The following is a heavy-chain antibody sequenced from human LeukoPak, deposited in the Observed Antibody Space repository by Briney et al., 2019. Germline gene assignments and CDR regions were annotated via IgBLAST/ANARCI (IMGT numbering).Heavy chain of an antibody. CDR1: GFTFSNYA. Sequence: PGGSLRLSCAASGFTFSNYAMHWVRQAPGKGLEWVAVISYDGSNKYYADSMKGRFTISRDNSKNTLYLQMNSLRAEDTAVYYCARGNPWWELLPMSAAFDIWGQGTMVTVSS. CDR2: ISYDGSNK. D-gene: IGHD1-26*01. CDR3: ARGNPWWELLPMSAAFDI. V-gene: IGHV3-30-3*01. J-gene: IGHJ3*02.